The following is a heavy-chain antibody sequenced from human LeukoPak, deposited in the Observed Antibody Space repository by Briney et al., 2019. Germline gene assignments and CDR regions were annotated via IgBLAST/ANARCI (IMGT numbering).Heavy chain of an antibody. CDR2: IHRDGSEK. Sequence: GGSLTLSCAASGFTFSNYWMNWVRQAPGKGLEWVASIHRDGSEKYYVESVKGRFTISRDNAKNSLYLQMNSLRAEDTAVYYCARQGYSSGKWGQGTLVTVSS. D-gene: IGHD6-19*01. V-gene: IGHV3-7*01. CDR3: ARQGYSSGK. CDR1: GFTFSNYW. J-gene: IGHJ4*02.